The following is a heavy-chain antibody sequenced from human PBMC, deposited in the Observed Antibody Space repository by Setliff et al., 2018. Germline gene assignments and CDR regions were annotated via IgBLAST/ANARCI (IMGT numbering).Heavy chain of an antibody. CDR3: ARDVFPYHYEGAFDI. D-gene: IGHD3-22*01. CDR2: INPTGGRT. Sequence: ASVKVSCKASGYTFTSHYMHWVRQAPGLGLEWMGTINPTGGRTTYAQKFQGRVTLTRDTSTSTVYMDMSSLRSEDTAVYYCARDVFPYHYEGAFDIWGQGTMVTVSS. J-gene: IGHJ3*02. V-gene: IGHV1-46*01. CDR1: GYTFTSHY.